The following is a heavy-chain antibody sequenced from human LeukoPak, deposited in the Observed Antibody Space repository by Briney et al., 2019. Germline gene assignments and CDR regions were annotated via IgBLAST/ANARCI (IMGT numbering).Heavy chain of an antibody. V-gene: IGHV3-21*04. CDR1: GFTFSSYS. D-gene: IGHD2-21*02. Sequence: PWGSLRLSCAASGFTFSSYSMNWVGQAPGKGLEWVSSITRSNYIYYADSVKGRFTISRDNAKNSLYLQMNSLRVEDTALYYCARAQTYGDSRLLLDYWGQGTLVTVSS. CDR3: ARAQTYGDSRLLLDY. CDR2: ITRSNYI. J-gene: IGHJ4*02.